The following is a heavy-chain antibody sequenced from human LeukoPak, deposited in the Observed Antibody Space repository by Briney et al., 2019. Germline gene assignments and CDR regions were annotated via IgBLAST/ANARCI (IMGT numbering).Heavy chain of an antibody. CDR1: GGSISSYY. V-gene: IGHV4-59*01. Sequence: SETLSLTCTVSGGSISSYYWSCIRQPPGKGLEWIGYIYYSGSTNYNPSLKSRVTISVTSKNQFSLKLSSVTAADTAVYFCAREVSVAGNNWFDPWGQGALVTVSS. CDR2: IYYSGST. D-gene: IGHD6-19*01. J-gene: IGHJ5*02. CDR3: AREVSVAGNNWFDP.